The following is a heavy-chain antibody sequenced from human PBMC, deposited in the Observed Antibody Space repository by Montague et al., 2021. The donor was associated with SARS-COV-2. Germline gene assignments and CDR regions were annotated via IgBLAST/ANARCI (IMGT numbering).Heavy chain of an antibody. J-gene: IGHJ4*02. CDR1: GDSISSSDYH. CDR2: IFYSGSS. V-gene: IGHV4-39*01. CDR3: ARHLRFSNRWNGFEVGY. Sequence: SETLSLTCTVSGDSISSSDYHWARLRQPTGKGLEWIASIFYSGSSYYNPSLKSRVTISVDTSKNLFSLQLNSVTPADTSVYYCARHLRFSNRWNGFEVGYWGQGALVSVSS. D-gene: IGHD6-13*01.